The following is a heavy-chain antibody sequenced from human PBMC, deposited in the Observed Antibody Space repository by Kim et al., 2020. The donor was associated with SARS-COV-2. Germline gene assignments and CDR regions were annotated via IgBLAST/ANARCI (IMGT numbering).Heavy chain of an antibody. J-gene: IGHJ3*02. D-gene: IGHD3-10*01. CDR1: GYTFTSYY. Sequence: ASVQVSCKASGYTFTSYYMHWVRQAPGQGLEWMGIINPSGGSTSYAQKFQGRVTMTRDTSTSTVYMELSSLRSEDTAVYYCARSAPRITMVQGVIPDAFDIWGQGTMVTVSS. CDR3: ARSAPRITMVQGVIPDAFDI. V-gene: IGHV1-46*01. CDR2: INPSGGST.